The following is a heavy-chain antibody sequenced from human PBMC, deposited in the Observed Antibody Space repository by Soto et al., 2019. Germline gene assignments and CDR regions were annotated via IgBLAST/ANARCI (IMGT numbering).Heavy chain of an antibody. J-gene: IGHJ4*02. V-gene: IGHV3-30*18. CDR3: AKRLGYSYAMYFDY. D-gene: IGHD5-18*01. CDR2: ISYDGSNK. Sequence: PGGSLRLSCAASGFTFSSYGMHWVRQAPGKGLEWVAVISYDGSNKYYADFVKGRFTISRDNSKNTLYLQMNSLRAEDTAVYYCAKRLGYSYAMYFDYWGQGTLVTVSS. CDR1: GFTFSSYG.